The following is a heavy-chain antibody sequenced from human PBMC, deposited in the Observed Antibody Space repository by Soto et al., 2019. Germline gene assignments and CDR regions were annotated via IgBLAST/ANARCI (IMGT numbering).Heavy chain of an antibody. D-gene: IGHD1-26*01. CDR3: ARSPYSGSYGMDV. V-gene: IGHV1-46*01. J-gene: IGHJ6*02. CDR1: GYTFTSYY. Sequence: QVQLVQSGAEVKKPGASVKVSCKASGYTFTSYYMHWVRQAPGQGLVWMGIINPSGGSTSYAKKFQGRVTMTRDTSTSTVYMELSSLRSEDTAVYYCARSPYSGSYGMDVWGQGTTVTVSS. CDR2: INPSGGST.